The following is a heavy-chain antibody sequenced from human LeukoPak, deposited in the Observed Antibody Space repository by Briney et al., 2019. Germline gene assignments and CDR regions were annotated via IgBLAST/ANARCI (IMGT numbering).Heavy chain of an antibody. CDR2: IYYTGRT. V-gene: IGHV4-59*11. CDR3: ARLLDNDNSGDPDTFDV. CDR1: GGSISRHY. J-gene: IGHJ3*01. Sequence: SETLSLTCGVSGGSISRHYWSWIRQPPGEGLEWIGFIYYTGRTRYNPSLQSRVTISVGTSENKFSLKLTSVTAADTAVYYCARLLDNDNSGDPDTFDVWGQETVVTVSS. D-gene: IGHD3-22*01.